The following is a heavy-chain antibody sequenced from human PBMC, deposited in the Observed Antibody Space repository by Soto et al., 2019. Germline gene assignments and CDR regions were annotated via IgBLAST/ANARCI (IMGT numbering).Heavy chain of an antibody. J-gene: IGHJ5*02. CDR3: ARDGARSYYGSGSYDWFDP. Sequence: QVQLQESGPGLVKPSQTLSLTCTVSGGSISSGDYYWSWIRQPPGKGLEWIGYIYYSGSTYYNPSLKSRVTISVDTSKNQFSLKLSSVTAADTAVYYCARDGARSYYGSGSYDWFDPWGQGTLVTVSS. CDR2: IYYSGST. V-gene: IGHV4-30-4*01. D-gene: IGHD3-10*01. CDR1: GGSISSGDYY.